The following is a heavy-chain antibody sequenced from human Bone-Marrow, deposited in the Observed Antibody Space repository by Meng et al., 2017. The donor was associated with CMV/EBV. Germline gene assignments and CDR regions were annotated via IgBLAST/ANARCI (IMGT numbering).Heavy chain of an antibody. CDR3: AREEGFGCAFDI. CDR2: ISSSGSTI. J-gene: IGHJ3*02. CDR1: GFRFSNFS. V-gene: IGHV3-11*01. Sequence: GESLKISCAVSGFRFSNFSMNWVRQAPGMGLEWVSYISSSGSTIYYADSVKGRFTISRDNAKNSLYLQMNSLRAEDTAVYYCAREEGFGCAFDIWGQGTMVTVSS. D-gene: IGHD3-16*01.